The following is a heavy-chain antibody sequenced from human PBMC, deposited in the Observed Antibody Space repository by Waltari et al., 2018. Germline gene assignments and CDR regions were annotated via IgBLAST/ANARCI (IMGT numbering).Heavy chain of an antibody. CDR2: FNSDGSSTST. J-gene: IGHJ4*02. CDR3: ARESITAFHIDY. D-gene: IGHD6-6*01. Sequence: EAQLVESGGGLVQPGGSLRLSCAASGFTFRRNWMHWVRQAPGKGLVWVSRFNSDGSSTSTSYADSVEGRFTISRDNAKNTLFLQMNSLRVEDTAVYYCARESITAFHIDYWGQGTLVTVSS. V-gene: IGHV3-74*01. CDR1: GFTFRRNW.